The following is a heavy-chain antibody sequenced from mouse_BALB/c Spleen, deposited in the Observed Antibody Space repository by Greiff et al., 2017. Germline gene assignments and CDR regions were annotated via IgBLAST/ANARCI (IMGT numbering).Heavy chain of an antibody. Sequence: QVQLQQPGAELVKPGAPVKLSCKASGYTFTSYWMNWVKQRPGRGLEWIGRIDPSDSETHYNQKFKDKATLTVDKSSSTAYIQLSSLTSEDSAVYYCAREATTALYYFDYWGQGTTLTVSS. CDR2: IDPSDSET. J-gene: IGHJ2*01. CDR1: GYTFTSYW. D-gene: IGHD1-2*01. CDR3: AREATTALYYFDY. V-gene: IGHV1-69*02.